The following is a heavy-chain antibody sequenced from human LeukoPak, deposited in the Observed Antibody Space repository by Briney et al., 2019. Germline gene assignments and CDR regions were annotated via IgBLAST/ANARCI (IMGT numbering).Heavy chain of an antibody. J-gene: IGHJ4*02. CDR1: GYSFTNYG. CDR2: ISGYNGNA. Sequence: ASVTVSCKAAGYSFTNYGIIWVRQAPGQGLELMGWISGYNGNAKYAQKVQGRVTMTTDTSTSTAYMELRSLRYDDTAIYYCARWARSSRSDFDFWGQGTLVTVSS. V-gene: IGHV1-18*01. D-gene: IGHD2-2*01. CDR3: ARWARSSRSDFDF.